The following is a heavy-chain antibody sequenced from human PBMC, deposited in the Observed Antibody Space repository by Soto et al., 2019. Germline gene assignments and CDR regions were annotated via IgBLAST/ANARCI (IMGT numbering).Heavy chain of an antibody. D-gene: IGHD3-10*01. V-gene: IGHV1-3*01. Sequence: ASVKVSFKASGYTFTSYAMHWVRQAPGQRLEWMGWINAGNGNTKYSQKFQGRVTITRDTSASTAYMELSSLRSEDTAVYYCARADPYYGSGYHYYYYGMDVWGQGTTVTVSS. CDR3: ARADPYYGSGYHYYYYGMDV. CDR2: INAGNGNT. J-gene: IGHJ6*02. CDR1: GYTFTSYA.